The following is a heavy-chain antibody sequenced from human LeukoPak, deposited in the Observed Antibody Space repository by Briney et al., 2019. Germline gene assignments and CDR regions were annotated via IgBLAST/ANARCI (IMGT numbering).Heavy chain of an antibody. CDR2: MNPNSGGI. CDR3: ARGYCSSSSCYFYNS. V-gene: IGHV1-2*02. D-gene: IGHD2-2*01. CDR1: GYTFTGYY. J-gene: IGHJ4*02. Sequence: ASVKVSCKASGYTFTGYYIHWVRQAPGQELERMGWMNPNSGGINYAQKFQGRVTMTRDTSISTAYMELSRLRSDDTAVYYCARGYCSSSSCYFYNSWGQGTLVTVSS.